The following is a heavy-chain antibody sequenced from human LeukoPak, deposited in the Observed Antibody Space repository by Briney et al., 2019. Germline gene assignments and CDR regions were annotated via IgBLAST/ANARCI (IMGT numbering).Heavy chain of an antibody. V-gene: IGHV3-30*14. CDR2: ISYDGSNK. J-gene: IGHJ4*02. D-gene: IGHD6-19*01. CDR3: ARDRIAVAGKGSLFDY. CDR1: GFTVSSNY. Sequence: PGGSLRLSCAASGFTVSSNYMNWVRQAPGKGLEWVAVISYDGSNKYYADSVKGRFTISRDNSKNTLYLQMNSLRAEDTAVYYCARDRIAVAGKGSLFDYWGQGTLVTVSS.